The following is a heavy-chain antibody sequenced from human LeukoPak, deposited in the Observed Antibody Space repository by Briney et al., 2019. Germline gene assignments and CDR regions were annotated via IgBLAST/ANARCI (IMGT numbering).Heavy chain of an antibody. J-gene: IGHJ6*03. CDR1: GGSFSGYY. Sequence: PSETLSLTCAVYGGSFSGYYWSWIRQPPGKGLEWIGEINHSGSTNYNPSLKSRVTISVDTSKNQFSLKLSSVTAADTAVYYCARGVSYYYYIDVWGKGTTVTVSS. CDR3: ARGVSYYYYIDV. V-gene: IGHV4-34*01. CDR2: INHSGST.